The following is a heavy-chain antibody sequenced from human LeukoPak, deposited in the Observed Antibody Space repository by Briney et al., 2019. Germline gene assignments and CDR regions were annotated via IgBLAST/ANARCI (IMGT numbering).Heavy chain of an antibody. CDR1: GYTFTGYY. CDR2: INPNSGGT. Sequence: ASVKVSCKASGYTFTGYYMHWVRQAPGQGLEWMGWINPNSGGTNYAQKFQGRVTMTRDTSISTAYMELSSLRSEDTAMYYCARVYYYDSGGYHLGVDYWGQGTLVTVSS. V-gene: IGHV1-2*02. J-gene: IGHJ4*02. CDR3: ARVYYYDSGGYHLGVDY. D-gene: IGHD3-22*01.